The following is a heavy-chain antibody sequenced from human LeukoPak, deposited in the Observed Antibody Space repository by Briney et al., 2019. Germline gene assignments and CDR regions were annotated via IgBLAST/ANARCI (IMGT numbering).Heavy chain of an antibody. D-gene: IGHD1-26*01. CDR2: ISAYNGNT. CDR3: ARDTSGYSGSPGPFDY. V-gene: IGHV1-18*01. Sequence: ASVKVSCKASGYTFTSYGISWVRQAPGQGLEWMGWISAYNGNTNYAQKLQGRVTMTTGTSTSTAHMELRSLRSDDTAVYYCARDTSGYSGSPGPFDYWGQGTLVTVSS. CDR1: GYTFTSYG. J-gene: IGHJ4*02.